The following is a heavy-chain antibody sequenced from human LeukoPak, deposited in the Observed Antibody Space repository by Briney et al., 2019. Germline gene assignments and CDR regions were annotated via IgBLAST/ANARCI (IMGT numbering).Heavy chain of an antibody. D-gene: IGHD3-22*01. V-gene: IGHV3-23*01. CDR1: GFTFSIYD. J-gene: IGHJ4*02. CDR2: ISGSGGST. Sequence: GGSLRLSCAASGFTFSIYDMSWVRQAPGKGLEWVSAISGSGGSTYYADSVKGRFTISRDNSKNTLYLQMKSLRAEDTAVYYCAKNTTMIAVVTGDHGYWGQGTLVTVSS. CDR3: AKNTTMIAVVTGDHGY.